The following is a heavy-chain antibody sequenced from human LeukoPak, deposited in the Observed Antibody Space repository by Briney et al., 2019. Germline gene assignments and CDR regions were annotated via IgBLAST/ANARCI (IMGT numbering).Heavy chain of an antibody. CDR3: AKDPYLFGRGWSYFDY. D-gene: IGHD6-19*01. J-gene: IGHJ4*02. CDR1: GFTFSSYG. CDR2: ISYDGSNK. Sequence: GGSLRPSCAASGFTFSSYGMHGVRQAPGKGLEGVAVISYDGSNKYYADSVKGRFTISRDNYKNTLYLQMNSLRAEDTAVYYCAKDPYLFGRGWSYFDYWGQGTLVTVSS. V-gene: IGHV3-30*18.